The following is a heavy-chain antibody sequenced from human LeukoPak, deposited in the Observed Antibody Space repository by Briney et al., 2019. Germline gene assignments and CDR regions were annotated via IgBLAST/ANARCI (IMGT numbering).Heavy chain of an antibody. Sequence: PGGSLRLSCAASGFTFSDYYMSRIRQAPGQGLEWVAYISHSSGFTNYADSVKGRFAISRDNAKNSLYLQMDSLRAEDTAIYYCAKLFKAYSSSWIDYWGQGNLVTVSS. J-gene: IGHJ4*02. D-gene: IGHD6-13*01. CDR2: ISHSSGFT. CDR1: GFTFSDYY. CDR3: AKLFKAYSSSWIDY. V-gene: IGHV3-11*03.